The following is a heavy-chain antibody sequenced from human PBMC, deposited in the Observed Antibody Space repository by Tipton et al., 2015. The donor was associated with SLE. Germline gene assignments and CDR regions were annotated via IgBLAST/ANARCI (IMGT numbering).Heavy chain of an antibody. D-gene: IGHD1-26*01. V-gene: IGHV4-38-2*02. J-gene: IGHJ6*02. CDR3: AREPRYRDYYYYGMDV. CDR1: GGSISSGDY. CDR2: IYHTGGT. Sequence: TLSLTCTVSGGSISSGDYWAWIRQSPGKGLEWIGSIYHTGGTYDNPSLKSRVTISLDTSKNQFSLKLSSVTAADTAVYYCAREPRYRDYYYYGMDVWGQGTTVTVSS.